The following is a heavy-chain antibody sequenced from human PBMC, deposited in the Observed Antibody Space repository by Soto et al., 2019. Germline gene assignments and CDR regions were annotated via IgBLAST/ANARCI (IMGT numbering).Heavy chain of an antibody. V-gene: IGHV4-59*01. Sequence: SETLSLTCTVSGGSINDYYWSWIRQPPGKGLEWIGYIYYSGSTNYNPSLKSRPTISVDRSKIQFSLKLNSVTAADTAVYYCGRIRGVYGGNSIDSWGQGTLVTVSS. CDR2: IYYSGST. J-gene: IGHJ4*02. CDR3: GRIRGVYGGNSIDS. CDR1: GGSINDYY. D-gene: IGHD4-17*01.